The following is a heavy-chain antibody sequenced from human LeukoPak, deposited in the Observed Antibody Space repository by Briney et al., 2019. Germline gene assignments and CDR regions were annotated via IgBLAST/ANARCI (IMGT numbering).Heavy chain of an antibody. V-gene: IGHV3-33*01. CDR3: ATEGNDSSGYAYFDY. D-gene: IGHD3-22*01. Sequence: QSGGSLRLSCAASGFTFSSYGMHRVRQTPGKGLEWVAVIWYDGSNKYYADSVKGRFTISRDNSKNTLYLQMNSLRAEDTAVYYCATEGNDSSGYAYFDYWGQGTLVTVSS. J-gene: IGHJ4*02. CDR1: GFTFSSYG. CDR2: IWYDGSNK.